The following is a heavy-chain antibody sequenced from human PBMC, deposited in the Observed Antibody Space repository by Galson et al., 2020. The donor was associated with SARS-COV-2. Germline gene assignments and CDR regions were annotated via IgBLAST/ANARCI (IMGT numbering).Heavy chain of an antibody. J-gene: IGHJ3*01. D-gene: IGHD3-22*01. Sequence: SETLSLTCTVSGGSISSGGYYWSWNRQHPGKGLEWIGYIYYSGSTYYNPSLKSRVTISVDTSKNQFSLKLSSVTAADTAVYYCAGHYDSSGYYYASWGQGTMVTVSS. V-gene: IGHV4-31*03. CDR2: IYYSGST. CDR1: GGSISSGGYY. CDR3: AGHYDSSGYYYAS.